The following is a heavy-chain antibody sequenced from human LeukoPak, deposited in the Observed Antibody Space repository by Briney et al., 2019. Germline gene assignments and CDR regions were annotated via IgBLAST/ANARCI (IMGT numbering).Heavy chain of an antibody. CDR2: IIPILGIT. CDR3: ARDSSGYSSAWSNY. D-gene: IGHD6-19*01. J-gene: IGHJ4*02. V-gene: IGHV1-69*04. CDR1: GGTFSSYA. Sequence: ASVKVSCKASGGTFSSYAISWVRQAPRQGLEWVGRIIPILGITNYAQKFQGRVTITADKSTSTAYMEMSSLRSEDTAVYYCARDSSGYSSAWSNYWGQGTLVTVSS.